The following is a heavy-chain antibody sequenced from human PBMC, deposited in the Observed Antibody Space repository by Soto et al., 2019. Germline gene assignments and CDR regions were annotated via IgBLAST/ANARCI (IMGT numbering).Heavy chain of an antibody. V-gene: IGHV4-30-4*01. CDR2: IYYSGTT. Sequence: QVQLQESGPGLVKPSQTLSLICTVSGGSISSGDYYWSWIRQPPGKGLEWIGYIYYSGTTYYNPYLNSRVNISVDTSKNQFALRLSSVTAADTAVYYCARGNYYDSSGYGYFDYWGQGTLFTVAS. CDR1: GGSISSGDYY. CDR3: ARGNYYDSSGYGYFDY. D-gene: IGHD3-22*01. J-gene: IGHJ4*02.